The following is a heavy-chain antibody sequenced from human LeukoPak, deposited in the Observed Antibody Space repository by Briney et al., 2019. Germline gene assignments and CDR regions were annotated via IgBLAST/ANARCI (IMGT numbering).Heavy chain of an antibody. CDR1: GGSISSGSYY. CDR2: IYTSGST. V-gene: IGHV4-61*02. Sequence: PSETLYLTCTVSGGSISSGSYYWSWIRQPAGKVLEWIGRIYTSGSTNYNPSLKSRVTISVDTSKHQFSLKLSSVTAADTAVYYWAREVGGDFWSGYRYNWFDPWGQGTLVTVCS. D-gene: IGHD3-3*01. J-gene: IGHJ5*02. CDR3: AREVGGDFWSGYRYNWFDP.